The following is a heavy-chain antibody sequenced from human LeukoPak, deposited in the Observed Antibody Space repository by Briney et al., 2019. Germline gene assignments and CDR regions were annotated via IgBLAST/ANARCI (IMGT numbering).Heavy chain of an antibody. V-gene: IGHV3-23*01. D-gene: IGHD5-24*01. Sequence: GGSLRLSCAASGFTFSSYAMSWVRQAPGKGLEWVSAISGSGGSIYYADSVKGRFTISRDNSKNTLYLQMNSLRAEDTAVYYCAKGNGYNTYYFDYWGQGTLVTVSS. J-gene: IGHJ4*02. CDR1: GFTFSSYA. CDR2: ISGSGGSI. CDR3: AKGNGYNTYYFDY.